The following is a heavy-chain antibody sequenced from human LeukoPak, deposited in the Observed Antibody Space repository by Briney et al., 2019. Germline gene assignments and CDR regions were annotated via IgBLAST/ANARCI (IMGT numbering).Heavy chain of an antibody. CDR1: GYTFTDYF. CDR2: INPNSGGT. J-gene: IGHJ4*02. V-gene: IGHV1-2*02. CDR3: ARRFRDSSGCHY. Sequence: ASVKVSCKASGYTFTDYFMNWVRQAPGQGLEWMGWINPNSGGTNYAQKFQGRVTMTRDTSISTAYMELSRLRSDDTAVYYCARRFRDSSGCHYWGQGTLVTVSS. D-gene: IGHD3-22*01.